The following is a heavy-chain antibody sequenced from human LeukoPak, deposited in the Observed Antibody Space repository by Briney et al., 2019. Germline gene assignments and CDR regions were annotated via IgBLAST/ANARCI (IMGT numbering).Heavy chain of an antibody. J-gene: IGHJ1*01. CDR3: ARAKRRDGYWAFFQH. CDR1: GFTFSNYG. V-gene: IGHV3-33*01. D-gene: IGHD5-24*01. Sequence: GRSLRLSCAASGFTFSNYGTHWVRQAPGKGLEWVAVIWFDESYKYYADSVKGRFTISRDNSNNTLYLQMTSLRVEDTAVYYCARAKRRDGYWAFFQHWGQGTLVTVSS. CDR2: IWFDESYK.